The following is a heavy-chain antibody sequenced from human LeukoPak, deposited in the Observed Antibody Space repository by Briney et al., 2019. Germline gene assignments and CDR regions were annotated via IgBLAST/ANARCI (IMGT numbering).Heavy chain of an antibody. CDR1: GGSISSYY. D-gene: IGHD5-12*01. Sequence: SETLSLTCTVSGGSISSYYWSWIRQPPGKGLEWIGYIYYSGSTNYNPSLKSRVTISVDTSKNQFSLKLSSVTAADTAVYYCARIGSSGYDLDYWGQGTLVTVSS. CDR3: ARIGSSGYDLDY. V-gene: IGHV4-59*01. J-gene: IGHJ4*02. CDR2: IYYSGST.